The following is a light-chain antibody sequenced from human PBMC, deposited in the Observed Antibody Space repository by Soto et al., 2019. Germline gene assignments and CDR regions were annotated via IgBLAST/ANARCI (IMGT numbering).Light chain of an antibody. Sequence: QSALTQPPSASGSPGQSVTLSCTGTSSDVGAYNYVSWYQQHPGKAPKLMIYEVTKRPSGVPDRFSGSKSGNTASLTVSGLQAEDEADYYCTSYAASNNVVFGGGTKLTV. CDR3: TSYAASNNVV. CDR2: EVT. CDR1: SSDVGAYNY. V-gene: IGLV2-8*01. J-gene: IGLJ2*01.